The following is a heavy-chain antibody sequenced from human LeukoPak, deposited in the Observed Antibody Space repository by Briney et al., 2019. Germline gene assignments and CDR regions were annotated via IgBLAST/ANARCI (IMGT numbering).Heavy chain of an antibody. CDR2: IYYSGST. D-gene: IGHD5-24*01. Sequence: SETLSLTCTVSGGSISSYYWSWIRQPPGKGLEWIGYIYYSGSTNYNPSLKSRVTISVDTSKNQFSLKLSSVTAADTAVYYCASDGGRDGYQLDYWGQGTLVTVSS. CDR1: GGSISSYY. V-gene: IGHV4-59*01. J-gene: IGHJ4*02. CDR3: ASDGGRDGYQLDY.